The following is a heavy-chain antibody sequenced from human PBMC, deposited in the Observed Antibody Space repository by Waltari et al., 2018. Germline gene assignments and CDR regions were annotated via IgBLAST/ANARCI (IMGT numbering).Heavy chain of an antibody. CDR2: IYHSGST. V-gene: IGHV4-38-2*01. CDR1: GYSISRGYY. Sequence: QVQLQESGPGLVKPSETLSLTCAVSGYSISRGYYWGWIRQPPGKGLEWIGSIYHSGSTYDNPSLKSRVTISVDTSKNQFSLKLSSVTAADTAVYYCARPLTSSGWYPWVNWGQGTLVTVSS. J-gene: IGHJ4*02. D-gene: IGHD6-19*01. CDR3: ARPLTSSGWYPWVN.